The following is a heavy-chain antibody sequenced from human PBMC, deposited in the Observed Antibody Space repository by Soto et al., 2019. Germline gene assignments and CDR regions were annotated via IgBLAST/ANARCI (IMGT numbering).Heavy chain of an antibody. CDR1: GGSISSYY. Sequence: SETQSLTCPVSGGSISSYYWSWIRQPPGKGLEWIGYIYYSGSTNYNPSLKSRVTISVDTSKNQFSLKLSSVTAADTAVYYCARVRSTSYPLYYYYGMDVWGQGTTVTVSS. V-gene: IGHV4-59*01. CDR3: ARVRSTSYPLYYYYGMDV. J-gene: IGHJ6*02. CDR2: IYYSGST. D-gene: IGHD2-2*01.